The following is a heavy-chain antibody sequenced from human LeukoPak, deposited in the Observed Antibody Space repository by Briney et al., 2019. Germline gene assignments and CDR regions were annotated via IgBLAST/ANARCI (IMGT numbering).Heavy chain of an antibody. CDR2: IYYSGST. CDR3: ARYCSSTSCYRGDY. Sequence: SETLSLTCTVSGGSISSSSYYWGWIRQPPGKGLEWIGSIYYSGSTYYNPSLKSRVTISVDTSKNQFSLKLSSVTAADTAVCYCARYCSSTSCYRGDYWGQGTLVTVSS. V-gene: IGHV4-39*01. J-gene: IGHJ4*02. CDR1: GGSISSSSYY. D-gene: IGHD2-2*01.